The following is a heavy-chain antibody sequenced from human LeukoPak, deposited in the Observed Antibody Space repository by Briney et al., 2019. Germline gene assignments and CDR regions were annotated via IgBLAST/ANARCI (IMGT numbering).Heavy chain of an antibody. CDR2: ISITGITT. V-gene: IGHV3-48*03. Sequence: GGSLRLSCAASGFTFSSFEMNWVRQAPGKGLEWVSYISITGITTYYADSVKGRFTISRDNAKNSLYLQMNSLRAEDTAVYYCAREMGGYPFDYWGQGTLVTVSS. CDR1: GFTFSSFE. CDR3: AREMGGYPFDY. J-gene: IGHJ4*02. D-gene: IGHD5-12*01.